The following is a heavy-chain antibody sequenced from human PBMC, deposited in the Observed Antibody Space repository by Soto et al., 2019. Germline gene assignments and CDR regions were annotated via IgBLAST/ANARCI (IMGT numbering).Heavy chain of an antibody. CDR2: IYYSGST. J-gene: IGHJ6*02. CDR1: GGSISSYY. Sequence: SETLSLTCTVSGGSISSYYWSWIRQPPGKGLEWIGYIYYSGSTNYNPSLKSRVTISVDTSKNQFSLKLSSVTAADTAVYYCARDRMSSSGWYVGHYYYYGMDVWGQGTTVTVSS. D-gene: IGHD6-19*01. V-gene: IGHV4-59*01. CDR3: ARDRMSSSGWYVGHYYYYGMDV.